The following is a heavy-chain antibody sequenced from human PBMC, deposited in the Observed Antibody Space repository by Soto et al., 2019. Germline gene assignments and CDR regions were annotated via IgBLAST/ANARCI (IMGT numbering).Heavy chain of an antibody. CDR3: ARDGGPQWGPNPYYFDY. CDR2: VYYTRNT. V-gene: IGHV4-39*07. D-gene: IGHD1-26*01. CDR1: GASISSGSYY. Sequence: SETLSLTCTVSGASISSGSYYWGWIRQPPGKGLEWIGNVYYTRNTYYNPSLESRVTMSADTSKNQFSLKLSSVTAADTAVYYCARDGGPQWGPNPYYFDYWGQGTLVT. J-gene: IGHJ4*02.